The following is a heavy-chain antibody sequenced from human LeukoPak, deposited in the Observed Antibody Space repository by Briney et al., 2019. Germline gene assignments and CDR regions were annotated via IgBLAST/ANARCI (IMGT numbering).Heavy chain of an antibody. CDR2: IYYTGNL. CDR1: GGSVGSGGYY. J-gene: IGHJ4*02. V-gene: IGHV4-31*03. CDR3: AGAQRSKINPVGYTPVPFDH. Sequence: SQTLSLTCTVSGGSVGSGGYYWSWIRQHPEMGLEWIGNIYYTGNLYYNPSLKGRVTISLDTSKNQLSLNLNSVTAADTAVYYCAGAQRSKINPVGYTPVPFDHWGQGALVTVSS. D-gene: IGHD5-24*01.